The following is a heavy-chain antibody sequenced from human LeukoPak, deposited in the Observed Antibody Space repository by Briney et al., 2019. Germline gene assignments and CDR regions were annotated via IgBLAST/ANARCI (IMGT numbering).Heavy chain of an antibody. Sequence: ASVKVSCKASGGTFISYAISWVRQAPGQGLEWMGGIIPIFGTANYAQKFQGRVTITTEESTSTAYMELSSLRSEDTAVYYCARDGGSGWYFDYGGQGTLVTVSS. D-gene: IGHD6-19*01. CDR3: ARDGGSGWYFDY. J-gene: IGHJ4*02. V-gene: IGHV1-69*05. CDR1: GGTFISYA. CDR2: IIPIFGTA.